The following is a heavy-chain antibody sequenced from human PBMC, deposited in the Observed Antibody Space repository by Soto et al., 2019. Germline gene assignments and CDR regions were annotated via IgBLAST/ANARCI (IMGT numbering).Heavy chain of an antibody. J-gene: IGHJ3*02. V-gene: IGHV5-10-1*01. D-gene: IGHD5-12*01. CDR1: GYSFTSYW. Sequence: PGESLKISCKGSGYSFTSYWIGWVRQMPGKGLEWMGRIDPSDSYTNYSPSFQGHVTISADKSISTAYLQWSSLKASDTAMYYCASQEMATKNVDAFDIWGQGTMVTVS. CDR3: ASQEMATKNVDAFDI. CDR2: IDPSDSYT.